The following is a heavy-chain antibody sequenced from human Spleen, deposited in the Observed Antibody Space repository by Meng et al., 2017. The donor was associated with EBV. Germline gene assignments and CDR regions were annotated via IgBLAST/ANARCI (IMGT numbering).Heavy chain of an antibody. CDR3: ARIMGTREQWLVVGAKYVGGYFDY. CDR2: IFSNDET. V-gene: IGHV2-26*01. CDR1: GFSLSNARMG. Sequence: QISLKESGPVLVKLTXTLTLTCTVSGFSLSNARMGVNWIRQPPVKALVWLAHIFSNDETSYNTALRSTLTISKDTSETQVVLTMTSMDPVDTATYYCARIMGTREQWLVVGAKYVGGYFDYWGPGTLVTVSS. J-gene: IGHJ4*02. D-gene: IGHD6-19*01.